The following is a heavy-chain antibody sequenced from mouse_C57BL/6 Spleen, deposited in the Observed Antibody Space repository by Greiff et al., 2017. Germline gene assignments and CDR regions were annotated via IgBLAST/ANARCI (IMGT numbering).Heavy chain of an antibody. CDR3: ARGITTDFDV. CDR2: IYPGDGDT. J-gene: IGHJ1*03. Sequence: VKLMESGPELVKPGASVKISCKASGYAFSSSWMNWVKQRPGKGLEWIGRIYPGDGDTNYNGKFKGKATLTADKSSSTAYMQLSSLTSEDSAVYFCARGITTDFDVWGTGTTVTVSS. V-gene: IGHV1-82*01. D-gene: IGHD1-1*01. CDR1: GYAFSSSW.